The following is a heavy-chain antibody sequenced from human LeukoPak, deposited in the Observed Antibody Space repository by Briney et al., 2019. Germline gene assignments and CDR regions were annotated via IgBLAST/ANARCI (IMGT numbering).Heavy chain of an antibody. V-gene: IGHV3-23*01. CDR1: GFTFSSYA. D-gene: IGHD6-6*01. CDR3: AKDSGQYSDLWYFDY. J-gene: IGHJ4*02. CDR2: ISGRGGST. Sequence: QPGGSLRLSCAASGFTFSSYAMSWVRQAPGKGLEWVSAISGRGGSTYYADSVKGRFTISRDNSKNTLYLQMNSLRAEDTAVYYCAKDSGQYSDLWYFDYWGQGTLVTVSS.